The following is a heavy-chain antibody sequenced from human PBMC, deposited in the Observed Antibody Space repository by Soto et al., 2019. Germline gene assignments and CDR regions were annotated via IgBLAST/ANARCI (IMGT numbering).Heavy chain of an antibody. CDR1: GYTFTSYA. Sequence: ASVKVSCKASGYTFTSYAMHWVRQAPGQRLEWMGWINAGNGNTKYSQKFQGRVTITRDTSASTAYMELSSLRSEDTAVYYCAVLHPPTALNTNMDVWGQGTTVTVSS. J-gene: IGHJ6*02. CDR3: AVLHPPTALNTNMDV. V-gene: IGHV1-3*01. D-gene: IGHD2-8*01. CDR2: INAGNGNT.